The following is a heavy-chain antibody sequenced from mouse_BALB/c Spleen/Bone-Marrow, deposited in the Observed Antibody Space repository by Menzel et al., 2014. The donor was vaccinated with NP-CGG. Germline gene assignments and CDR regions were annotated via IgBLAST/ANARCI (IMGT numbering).Heavy chain of an antibody. V-gene: IGHV1S81*02. D-gene: IGHD2-1*01. CDR3: TRSYYGNYFDV. J-gene: IGHJ1*01. Sequence: QVQLQQSGAELVKPGASVKLSCKASGYTFTSYYMYWVKRRPGQGLEWIGEINPSNGGTNFNEEFKSKATLTVDKSSSTAYMQLSSLTSEDSAVYYCTRSYYGNYFDVWGAGTTVTVSS. CDR2: INPSNGGT. CDR1: GYTFTSYY.